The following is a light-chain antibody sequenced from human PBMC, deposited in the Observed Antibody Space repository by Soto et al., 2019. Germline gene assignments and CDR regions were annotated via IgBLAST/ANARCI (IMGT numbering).Light chain of an antibody. CDR2: EVS. Sequence: QSALTQPPSASGSPGQSVTISCTGTSSDVGGYNYVSWYQQHPGKAPKVMIYEVSKRPSGVPDRFSGSKSGNTASLTVSGLQAEDEAGYYCSSYGGSDGVDVVFGGGTKLTVL. J-gene: IGLJ2*01. CDR3: SSYGGSDGVDVV. CDR1: SSDVGGYNY. V-gene: IGLV2-8*01.